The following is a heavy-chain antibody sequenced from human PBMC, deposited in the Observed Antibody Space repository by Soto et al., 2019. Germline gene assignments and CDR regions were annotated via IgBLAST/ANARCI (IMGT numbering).Heavy chain of an antibody. CDR1: GFTFSSYA. CDR3: ANPVTYYYDSSGSPCD. CDR2: ISGSGGST. Sequence: GGSLRLSCAASGFTFSSYAMSWVRQAPGKGLEWVSAISGSGGSTYYADSVKGRFTISRDNSKNTLYLQMDSLRAEDTAVYYCANPVTYYYDSSGSPCDWGQRTLVTVSS. J-gene: IGHJ4*02. D-gene: IGHD3-22*01. V-gene: IGHV3-23*01.